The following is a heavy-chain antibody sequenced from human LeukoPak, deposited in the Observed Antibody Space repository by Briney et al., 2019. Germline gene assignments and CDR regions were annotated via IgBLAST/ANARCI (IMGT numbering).Heavy chain of an antibody. CDR2: IYYSGST. V-gene: IGHV4-59*12. Sequence: PSETLSLTCTVSGGSISSYYWSWIRQPPGKGLEWIGYIYYSGSTNYNPSLKSRVTISVDTSKNQFSLKLSSVTAADTAVYYCARGVLRFLEWPLRGYWFDPWGQGTLVTVSS. CDR3: ARGVLRFLEWPLRGYWFDP. D-gene: IGHD3-3*01. CDR1: GGSISSYY. J-gene: IGHJ5*02.